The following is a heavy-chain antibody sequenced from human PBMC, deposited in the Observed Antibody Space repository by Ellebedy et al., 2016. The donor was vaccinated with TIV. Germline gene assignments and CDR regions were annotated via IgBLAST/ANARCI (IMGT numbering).Heavy chain of an antibody. CDR2: IYYSGST. D-gene: IGHD5-12*01. Sequence: MPSETLSLTCTVSGGSISSYYWSWIRQPPGKGLEWIGYIYYSGSTNYNPSLKSRVTISVDTSKNQFSLQLNSVTPEDTAVYYCAREGPGPDNTSGYDEFDYWGQGTLVTVSS. J-gene: IGHJ4*02. V-gene: IGHV4-59*12. CDR3: AREGPGPDNTSGYDEFDY. CDR1: GGSISSYY.